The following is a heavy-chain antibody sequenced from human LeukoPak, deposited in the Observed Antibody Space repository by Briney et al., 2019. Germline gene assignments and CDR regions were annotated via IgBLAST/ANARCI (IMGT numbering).Heavy chain of an antibody. J-gene: IGHJ4*02. CDR1: GFTFSSYE. CDR2: ISSSGTPT. V-gene: IGHV3-48*03. D-gene: IGHD3-9*01. CDR3: AKGDPPTYYDILTGQDY. Sequence: GGSLRLSCAASGFTFSSYEMNWVRQAPGKGLEWVSYISSSGTPTYYADSVKGRFTISRDNSKNMLYLQLNSLRAEDTAVYYCAKGDPPTYYDILTGQDYWGQGTLVTVSS.